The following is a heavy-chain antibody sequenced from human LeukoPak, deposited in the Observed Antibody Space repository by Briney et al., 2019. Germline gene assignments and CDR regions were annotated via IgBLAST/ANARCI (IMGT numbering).Heavy chain of an antibody. CDR2: ISYSGSP. CDR1: GDSISSGDYL. CDR3: DREYGSVIKDVFDI. D-gene: IGHD2-15*01. Sequence: SETLSLICTVSGDSISSGDYLWTWIRQPPARGLDWIGYISYSGSPYYIPSLKSRITISIDMSKNQISLQLSSVTAADTAVYYCDREYGSVIKDVFDIWGQGTMVTVSS. V-gene: IGHV4-30-4*08. J-gene: IGHJ3*02.